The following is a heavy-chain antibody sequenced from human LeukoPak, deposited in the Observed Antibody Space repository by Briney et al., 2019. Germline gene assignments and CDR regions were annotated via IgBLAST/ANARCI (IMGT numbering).Heavy chain of an antibody. CDR2: MNQDGSEQ. CDR3: SRGQGCAY. CDR1: GFTFSNAW. D-gene: IGHD2-8*01. J-gene: IGHJ4*02. Sequence: QTGGSLRLSCATSGFTFSNAWMSWVRQAPGKGLEWVANMNQDGSEQYYVDSVKGRFTISRDNGKKSLYLQMNSLRAEDTAVYYCSRGQGCAYWGQGTLVTVSS. V-gene: IGHV3-7*04.